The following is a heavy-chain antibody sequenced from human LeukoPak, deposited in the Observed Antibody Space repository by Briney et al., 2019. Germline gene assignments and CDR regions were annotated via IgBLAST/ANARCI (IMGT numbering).Heavy chain of an antibody. CDR3: ATGQTYSSSSGYWFDP. D-gene: IGHD6-6*01. V-gene: IGHV1-24*01. CDR2: FDPEDGET. J-gene: IGHJ5*02. CDR1: GYTLTELS. Sequence: ASVKASCKVSGYTLTELSMHWVRQAPGKGLEWMGGFDPEDGETIYAQKFQGRVTMTEDTSTDTAYMELSSLRSEDTAVYYCATGQTYSSSSGYWFDPWGQGTLVTVSS.